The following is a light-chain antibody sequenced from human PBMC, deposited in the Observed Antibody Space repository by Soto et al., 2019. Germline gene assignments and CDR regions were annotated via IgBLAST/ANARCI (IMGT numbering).Light chain of an antibody. CDR3: CSYAGKYTYV. V-gene: IGLV2-11*01. Sequence: QSVLTQPRSVSGSPGQSVTISCTGTYSDVGGYKYVSWYQQHPGKAPKLMISDVTERPSGVPDRFSGSKSGNTASLTISGLQAEDEADYYCCSYAGKYTYVFGTGTRSPS. CDR1: YSDVGGYKY. J-gene: IGLJ1*01. CDR2: DVT.